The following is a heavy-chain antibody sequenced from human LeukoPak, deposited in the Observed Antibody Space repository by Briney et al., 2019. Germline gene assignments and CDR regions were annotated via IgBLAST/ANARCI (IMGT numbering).Heavy chain of an antibody. V-gene: IGHV4-59*08. CDR2: IFYSGST. CDR1: GGSVSDFY. D-gene: IGHD3-3*01. CDR3: ARHRFLVGIYYYYGMDV. J-gene: IGHJ6*02. Sequence: PSETLSLTCTVSGGSVSDFYWSWIRRPPGKGLEWIGYIFYSGSTNYNPSLKSRVTMSVDTSKSQFSLKLSSVTAADTAVYYCARHRFLVGIYYYYGMDVWGQGTTVTVSS.